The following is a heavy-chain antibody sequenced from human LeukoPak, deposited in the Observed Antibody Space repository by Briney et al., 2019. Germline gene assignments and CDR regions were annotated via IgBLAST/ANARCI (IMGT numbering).Heavy chain of an antibody. Sequence: ASVKVSCKASGYTFTGYYMHWVRQAPGQGLEWMGWINPSSGGTNYAQKFQGRVTMTRDTSISTAYMELSRLRSDDTAVYYCARSKGYCSSTSCYSGRNWFDPWGQGTLVTVSS. CDR1: GYTFTGYY. D-gene: IGHD2-2*02. CDR2: INPSSGGT. J-gene: IGHJ5*02. CDR3: ARSKGYCSSTSCYSGRNWFDP. V-gene: IGHV1-2*02.